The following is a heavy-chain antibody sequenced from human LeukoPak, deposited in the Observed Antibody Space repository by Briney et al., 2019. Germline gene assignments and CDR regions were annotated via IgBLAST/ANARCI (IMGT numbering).Heavy chain of an antibody. CDR3: ARVGSIAAAGTPDY. CDR2: LSPSGASI. V-gene: IGHV3-23*01. Sequence: PGGSLRLSCAASGFTFGSYAMSWVRQAPGRGLEWVSSLSPSGASIYYADSAKGRFSISRDNAKNSLSLQVNSLRADDTAVYYCARVGSIAAAGTPDYWGQGTLVTVSS. D-gene: IGHD6-13*01. J-gene: IGHJ4*02. CDR1: GFTFGSYA.